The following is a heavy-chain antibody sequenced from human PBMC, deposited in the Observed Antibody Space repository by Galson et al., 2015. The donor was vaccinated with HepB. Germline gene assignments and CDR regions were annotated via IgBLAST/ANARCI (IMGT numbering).Heavy chain of an antibody. CDR2: ISAYNGNT. J-gene: IGHJ5*02. Sequence: SVKVSRKASGYTFTSYGISWVRQAPGQGLEWMGWISAYNGNTNYAQKLQGRVTMTTDTSTSTAYMELRSLRSDDTAVYYCARIKDIVVVPAAIRTRDGDYEGGHGWFDPWGQGTLVTVSS. V-gene: IGHV1-18*01. CDR3: ARIKDIVVVPAAIRTRDGDYEGGHGWFDP. CDR1: GYTFTSYG. D-gene: IGHD2-2*02.